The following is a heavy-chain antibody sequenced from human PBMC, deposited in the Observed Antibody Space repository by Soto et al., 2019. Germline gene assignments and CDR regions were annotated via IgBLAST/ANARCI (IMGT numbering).Heavy chain of an antibody. CDR2: ISGSGGST. Sequence: PGGSLRLSCAAPGFTFSSYAMSWVRQAPGKGLEWVSVISGSGGSTYYADSVKGRFTISRDNSKNTLYLQMNSSVTAADTAVYYCAREVPDKRFWEVYGMDVWGQGTTVTVSS. CDR1: GFTFSSYA. D-gene: IGHD3-3*01. V-gene: IGHV3-23*01. CDR3: AREVPDKRFWEVYGMDV. J-gene: IGHJ6*02.